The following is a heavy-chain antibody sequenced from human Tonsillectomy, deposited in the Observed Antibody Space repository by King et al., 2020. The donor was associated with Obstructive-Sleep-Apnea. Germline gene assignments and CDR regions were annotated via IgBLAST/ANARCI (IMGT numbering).Heavy chain of an antibody. V-gene: IGHV1-2*02. Sequence: QLVQSGAEVKKPGASVKVSCKASGYTFTGYYMHWVRQAPGQGLEWMGWINPNSGGTNYAQKVQGRVTMTRDTSISTAYMELSRLRSDDTAVYYCARGPYRSGYYYVVYFDYWGQGTLVTVSS. D-gene: IGHD3-22*01. CDR1: GYTFTGYY. CDR3: ARGPYRSGYYYVVYFDY. CDR2: INPNSGGT. J-gene: IGHJ4*02.